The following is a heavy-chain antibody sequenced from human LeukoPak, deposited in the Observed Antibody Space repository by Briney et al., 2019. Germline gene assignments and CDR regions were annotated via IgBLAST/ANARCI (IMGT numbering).Heavy chain of an antibody. CDR3: ARDAPQVPAAGVLAS. J-gene: IGHJ5*02. CDR1: GFTFSDYY. CDR2: MYSGGDT. Sequence: GGSLRLSCAASGFTFSDYYMSWIRQAPGKGLEWVSVMYSGGDTYYADSVKGRFTFSRDISKNTLYLQMNGLRTEDTAMYYCARDAPQVPAAGVLASWGQGTLVTVSS. D-gene: IGHD6-13*01. V-gene: IGHV3-53*01.